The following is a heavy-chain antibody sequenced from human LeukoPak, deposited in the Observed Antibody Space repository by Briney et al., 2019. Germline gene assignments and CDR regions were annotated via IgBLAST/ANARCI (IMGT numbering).Heavy chain of an antibody. Sequence: SETLSLTCTVSGGSISSSSYYWGWIRQPPGKGLEWIGSLYYSGSTYYNPSLKSRVTISVDTSKNQFSLKLSSVTAADTSLYYCAQLRHYYFDYWGQGTLVTVSS. CDR1: GGSISSSSYY. D-gene: IGHD1-26*01. V-gene: IGHV4-39*01. CDR3: AQLRHYYFDY. J-gene: IGHJ4*02. CDR2: LYYSGST.